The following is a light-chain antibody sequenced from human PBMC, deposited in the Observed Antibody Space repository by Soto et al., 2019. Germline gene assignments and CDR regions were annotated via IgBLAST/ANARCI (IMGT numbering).Light chain of an antibody. CDR3: QQSYSTPRT. Sequence: DIRMTQSPSTLSASVGDRVTLTCRASQSISSWLAWYQQKPGKAPKLLIYDASSLESGVPSRFSGSGSGTDFSLTISSLQPEDFAPYFCQQSYSTPRTFCQGTKVDI. CDR2: DAS. CDR1: QSISSW. V-gene: IGKV1-5*01. J-gene: IGKJ1*01.